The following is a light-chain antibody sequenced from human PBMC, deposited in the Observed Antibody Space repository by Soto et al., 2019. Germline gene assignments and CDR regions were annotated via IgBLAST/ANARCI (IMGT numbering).Light chain of an antibody. CDR2: AAG. CDR1: QSITTY. J-gene: IGKJ5*01. CDR3: QQTYSTPIT. V-gene: IGKV1-39*01. Sequence: DIQMTQSPTSLSASIGDRVTITCRASQSITTYLSWYQQKPGKAPKLLINAAGSLQSGVPSRFSGSGSGTDFTLTISSLQAEDSATYYCQQTYSTPITFGQGTRLEIK.